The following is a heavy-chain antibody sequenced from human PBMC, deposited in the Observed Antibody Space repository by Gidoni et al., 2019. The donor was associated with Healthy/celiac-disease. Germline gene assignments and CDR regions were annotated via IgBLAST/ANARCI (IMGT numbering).Heavy chain of an antibody. CDR1: GYTLTELS. V-gene: IGHV1-24*01. CDR2: FDPEDGET. J-gene: IGHJ6*02. CDR3: ATAYDSSGYYSYCMDV. D-gene: IGHD3-22*01. Sequence: QVQLVQSGAEVKKPGASVKVSCKVSGYTLTELSMHWVRQAPGTGLEWMGGFDPEDGETIYAQKFQGRVTMTEDTSTDTAYMELSSLRSEDTAVYYCATAYDSSGYYSYCMDVWGQGTTVTVSS.